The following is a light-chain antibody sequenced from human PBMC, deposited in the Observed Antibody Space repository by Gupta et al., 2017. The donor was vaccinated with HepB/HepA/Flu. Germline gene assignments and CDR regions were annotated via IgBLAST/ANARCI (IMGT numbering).Light chain of an antibody. CDR2: VKSDGSQ. CDR3: QTWVPGRSVE. Sequence: HLMLPHTPSAPASPGASVPLTCTLSSNSNTYAIACHQQQPGQGPPSLLNVKSDGSQMSGNGPPDRFSDSRSGAEHFLTISVPQYAEEADYYGQTWVPGRSVEFGVGTKLTVL. CDR1: SNSNTYA. V-gene: IGLV4-69*01. J-gene: IGLJ2*01.